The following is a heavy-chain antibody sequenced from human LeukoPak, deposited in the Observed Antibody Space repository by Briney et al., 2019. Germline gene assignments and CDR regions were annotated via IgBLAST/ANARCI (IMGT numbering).Heavy chain of an antibody. V-gene: IGHV3-23*01. D-gene: IGHD3-9*01. CDR2: MSGSGGST. CDR1: GFTFRSYA. Sequence: GGSLRLSCAASGFTFRSYAMSWVRQAPGKGLEWVSAMSGSGGSTYYADSVKGRYTISRDNSKNTLYLQMNSLRVEDTAVYYCAGYDILTGYSPRDYWGQGTLVTASS. CDR3: AGYDILTGYSPRDY. J-gene: IGHJ4*02.